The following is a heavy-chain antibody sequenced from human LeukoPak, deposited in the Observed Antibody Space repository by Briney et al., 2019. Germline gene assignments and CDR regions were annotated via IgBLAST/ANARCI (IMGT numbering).Heavy chain of an antibody. Sequence: GGSLRLSCAASGFTFSDYDMHWVRQAPGKGLEWVSHIGTGTDTHYADSVKGRFTISRENAKNSLYLQMNSLRAGDTAVYYCARDRRADYLRNDDCFDIWGRGTMVTVSS. CDR2: IGTGTDT. V-gene: IGHV3-13*01. CDR1: GFTFSDYD. CDR3: ARDRRADYLRNDDCFDI. J-gene: IGHJ3*02. D-gene: IGHD2/OR15-2a*01.